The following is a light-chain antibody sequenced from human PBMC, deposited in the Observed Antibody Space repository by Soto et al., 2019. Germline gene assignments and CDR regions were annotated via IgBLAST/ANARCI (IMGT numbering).Light chain of an antibody. CDR1: QSVSSYY. Sequence: EIVFTQSPGTLSFSPGERATLSCRASQSVSSYYLAWYQQKPGQAPRLLIYAASSRATGIPDTFSGGGSGTDFTLTISRLEPEDFAVYYCQQCGSSPWTFGQGTKVDIK. J-gene: IGKJ1*01. V-gene: IGKV3-20*01. CDR3: QQCGSSPWT. CDR2: AAS.